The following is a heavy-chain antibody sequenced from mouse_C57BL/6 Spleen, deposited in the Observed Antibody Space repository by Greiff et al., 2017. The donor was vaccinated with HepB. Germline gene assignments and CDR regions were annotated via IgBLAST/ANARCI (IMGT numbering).Heavy chain of an antibody. CDR3: ARGRRSPDY. Sequence: EVKLVESGGGLVKPGGSLKLSCAASGFTFSSYAMSWVRQTPEKRLEWVATISDGGSYTYYPDNVKGRFTISRDNAKNILYLQMSHLKSEDTAMYYCARGRRSPDYWGQGTTLTVSS. CDR2: ISDGGSYT. J-gene: IGHJ2*01. CDR1: GFTFSSYA. D-gene: IGHD1-1*01. V-gene: IGHV5-4*03.